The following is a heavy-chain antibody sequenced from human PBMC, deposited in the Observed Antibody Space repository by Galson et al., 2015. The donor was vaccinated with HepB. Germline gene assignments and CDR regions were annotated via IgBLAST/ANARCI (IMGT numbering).Heavy chain of an antibody. D-gene: IGHD3-3*01. CDR2: MNTNTGKP. J-gene: IGHJ6*03. V-gene: IGHV7-4-1*02. Sequence: SCKASGYTFTDYVVNWVRQAPGHGLEWRGWMNTNTGKPTYAPGFAGRFVFSLDTSVTTSYLQISSLETDDTAVYSCASSPLRFLDWLPYYYYYYMDVWGEGTTVTVSS. CDR1: GYTFTDYV. CDR3: ASSPLRFLDWLPYYYYYYMDV.